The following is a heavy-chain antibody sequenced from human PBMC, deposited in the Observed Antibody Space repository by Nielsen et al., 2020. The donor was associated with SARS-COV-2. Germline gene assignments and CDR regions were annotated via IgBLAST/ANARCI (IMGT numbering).Heavy chain of an antibody. V-gene: IGHV3-30*04. Sequence: GESLKISCAASGFTFSSYAMHWVRQAPGKGLEWVAAISYDGSNKYYADSVKGRFTISRDNSKNTLYLQMNSLRAEDTAVYYCAREDTVGFDYWGQGTLVTVSS. CDR2: ISYDGSNK. D-gene: IGHD4-17*01. J-gene: IGHJ4*02. CDR1: GFTFSSYA. CDR3: AREDTVGFDY.